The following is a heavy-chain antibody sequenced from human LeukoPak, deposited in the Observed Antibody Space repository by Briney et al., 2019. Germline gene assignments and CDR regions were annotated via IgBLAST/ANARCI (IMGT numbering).Heavy chain of an antibody. Sequence: PGGSLRLSCAASGFTFSSYAMSWVRQAPGKGLEWVSAISGSGGSTYYADSVKGRFTISRDNSKNTLYLQMNSLRAEDTAVYYCAKSHLLRYFHWSKNYWGQGTLVTVSS. CDR3: AKSHLLRYFHWSKNY. CDR2: ISGSGGST. V-gene: IGHV3-23*01. J-gene: IGHJ4*02. D-gene: IGHD3-9*01. CDR1: GFTFSSYA.